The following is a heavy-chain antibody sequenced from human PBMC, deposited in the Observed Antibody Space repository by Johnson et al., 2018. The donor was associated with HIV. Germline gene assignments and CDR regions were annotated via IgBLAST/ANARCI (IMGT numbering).Heavy chain of an antibody. J-gene: IGHJ3*02. D-gene: IGHD3-22*01. V-gene: IGHV3-30*19. Sequence: QVQLVESGGGVVQPGRSLRLSCAASGFTFSSYGMHWVRQAPGKGLEWVAVISYDGSNKYYADSVKGRFTISRDNSKNTLYLQMNSLRAEDTAVYYCARGGFMIVVGDAFDIWGQGTMVTVSS. CDR1: GFTFSSYG. CDR2: ISYDGSNK. CDR3: ARGGFMIVVGDAFDI.